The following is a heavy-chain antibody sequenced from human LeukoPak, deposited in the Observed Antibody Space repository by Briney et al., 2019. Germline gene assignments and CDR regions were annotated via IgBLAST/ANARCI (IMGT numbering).Heavy chain of an antibody. CDR3: AKATEPYCSSTSCYAWFDP. J-gene: IGHJ5*02. D-gene: IGHD2-2*01. Sequence: GGSLRLSCAASGSTFSSYAMSWVRQAPGKGLEWVSAISGSGGSTYYADSVKGRFTISRDNSKNTRYLQMNSLRAEDTAVYYCAKATEPYCSSTSCYAWFDPWGQGTLVTVSS. V-gene: IGHV3-23*01. CDR1: GSTFSSYA. CDR2: ISGSGGST.